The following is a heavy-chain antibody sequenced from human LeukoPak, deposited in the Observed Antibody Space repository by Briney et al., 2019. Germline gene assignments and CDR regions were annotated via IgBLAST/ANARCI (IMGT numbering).Heavy chain of an antibody. CDR3: ARDENGYVWGSFRA. Sequence: PSETLSLTCAVSGGSISSSKWWSWVRQPPGKGLEWIGNIYYSGSTYYNPSLESRVTMSLDTSKNQFSLKLSSATAADTAAYYCARDENGYVWGSFRAWGQGTLVTVSS. V-gene: IGHV4-4*02. D-gene: IGHD3-16*02. CDR2: IYYSGST. J-gene: IGHJ5*02. CDR1: GGSISSSKW.